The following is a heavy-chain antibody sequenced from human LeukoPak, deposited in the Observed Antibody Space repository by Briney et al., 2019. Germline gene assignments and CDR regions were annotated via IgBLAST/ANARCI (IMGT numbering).Heavy chain of an antibody. V-gene: IGHV3-74*01. CDR2: MNSDGSTT. CDR1: GFTFSRYW. Sequence: GGSLRLSCAASGFTFSRYWMHWVRQAQGKGLVWVSRMNSDGSTTSYVGSVKGRFTISRDNAKNTLYLQMNSLRAEDTAIYYCARDLTGPDDYWGQGTLVTVSS. CDR3: ARDLTGPDDY. D-gene: IGHD7-27*01. J-gene: IGHJ4*02.